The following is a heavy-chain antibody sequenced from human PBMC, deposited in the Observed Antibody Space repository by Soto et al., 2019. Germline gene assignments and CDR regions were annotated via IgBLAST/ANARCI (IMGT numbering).Heavy chain of an antibody. CDR1: GYTLTELS. D-gene: IGHD2-21*02. V-gene: IGHV1-24*01. CDR2: FDPEDGET. CDR3: ATDYCGGDCYSDYYGMDV. J-gene: IGHJ6*02. Sequence: ASVKVSCKVSGYTLTELSMHWVRQAPGKGLEWMGGFDPEDGETIYAQKFQGRVTMTEDTSTDTAYMELSSLRSEDTAVYHCATDYCGGDCYSDYYGMDVWGQGTTVTVSS.